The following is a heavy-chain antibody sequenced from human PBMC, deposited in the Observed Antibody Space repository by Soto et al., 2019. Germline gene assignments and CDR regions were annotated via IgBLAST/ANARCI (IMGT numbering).Heavy chain of an antibody. V-gene: IGHV3-23*01. CDR3: AKSCDLGYCSSPQIGFDP. J-gene: IGHJ5*02. D-gene: IGHD6-19*01. CDR1: GFTFSDYA. CDR2: ISHRDGNT. Sequence: GGSLRLSCAASGFTFSDYAMSWVRQAPGGGLEWVSAISHRDGNTFYEDSVKGRFTISRDNFENILYLQMYSLRDEDTAVYYCAKSCDLGYCSSPQIGFDPWGQGTLVTVSS.